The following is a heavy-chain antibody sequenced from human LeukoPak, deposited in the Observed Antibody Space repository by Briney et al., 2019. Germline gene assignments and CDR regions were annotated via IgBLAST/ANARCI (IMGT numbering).Heavy chain of an antibody. CDR1: GGSVSSGSYY. CDR3: ARLGWGYWYFDL. CDR2: IYYSGST. J-gene: IGHJ2*01. Sequence: SETLSLTCTVSGGSVSSGSYYWSWIRQPPGKGLEWVGYIYYSGSTNYNPSLKSRVTISVDTSKNQFSLKLSSVTAADTAVYYCARLGWGYWYFDLWGRGTLVTVSS. D-gene: IGHD6-19*01. V-gene: IGHV4-61*01.